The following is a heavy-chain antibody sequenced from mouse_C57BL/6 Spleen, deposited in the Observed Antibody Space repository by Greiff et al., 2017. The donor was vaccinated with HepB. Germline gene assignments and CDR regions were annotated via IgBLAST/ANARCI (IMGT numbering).Heavy chain of an antibody. Sequence: QVQLQQSGPELVKPGASVKISCKASGYAFSSSWMNWVKQRPGKGLEWIGRIYPGDGDTNYNGKFKGKATLTADKSSSTAYMKLRSLTSEDSAVYFCARKGGAAWFAYWGQGTLVTVSA. J-gene: IGHJ3*01. V-gene: IGHV1-82*01. CDR1: GYAFSSSW. CDR2: IYPGDGDT. CDR3: ARKGGAAWFAY. D-gene: IGHD6-1*01.